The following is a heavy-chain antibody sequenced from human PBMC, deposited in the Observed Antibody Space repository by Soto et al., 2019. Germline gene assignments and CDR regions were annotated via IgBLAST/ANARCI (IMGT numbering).Heavy chain of an antibody. CDR2: ISGSGEST. D-gene: IGHD2-15*01. Sequence: EVQLLESGGGLVQPGGSLRLSCAASGLSFSMYAMSWVRQAPGKGLEWTSVISGSGESTNYADSVKGRFTISRDNSKSTVYLQMNSLRADDTAVYYCAKHIVVAVVGNPYWFDPWGQGTLVTVSS. J-gene: IGHJ5*02. V-gene: IGHV3-23*01. CDR3: AKHIVVAVVGNPYWFDP. CDR1: GLSFSMYA.